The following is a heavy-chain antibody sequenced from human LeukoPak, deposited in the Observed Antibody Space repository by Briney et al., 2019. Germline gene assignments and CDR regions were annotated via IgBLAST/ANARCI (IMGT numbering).Heavy chain of an antibody. V-gene: IGHV3-23*01. D-gene: IGHD3-3*01. CDR2: ISGSGGST. CDR3: AKTNYYDFWSGYYTDPRGWFDP. J-gene: IGHJ5*02. CDR1: GFTFSSYS. Sequence: GGSLRLSCAASGFTFSSYSMNWVRQAPGKGLEWVSAISGSGGSTYYADSVKGRFTISRDNSKNTLYLQMNSLRAEDTAVYYCAKTNYYDFWSGYYTDPRGWFDPWGQGTLVTVSP.